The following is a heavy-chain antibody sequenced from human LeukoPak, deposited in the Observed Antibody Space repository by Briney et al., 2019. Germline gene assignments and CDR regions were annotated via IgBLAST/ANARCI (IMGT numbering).Heavy chain of an antibody. V-gene: IGHV4-59*01. CDR3: ATDRQQGGSGSYWFDP. D-gene: IGHD3-10*01. CDR2: IYYSGST. Sequence: LETLSLTCTVSGGSITTYYWSWIRQVAGKGLEWIGNIYYSGSTTYNPSLKSRVTISVDTSKNQFSLHLNSLTAADTAMYYCATDRQQGGSGSYWFDPWGQGTLVTVSS. CDR1: GGSITTYY. J-gene: IGHJ5*02.